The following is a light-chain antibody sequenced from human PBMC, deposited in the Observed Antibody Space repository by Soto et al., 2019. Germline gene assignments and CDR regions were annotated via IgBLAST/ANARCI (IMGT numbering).Light chain of an antibody. CDR2: EVS. V-gene: IGLV2-14*01. CDR3: SSYTSSNTLV. J-gene: IGLJ2*01. Sequence: QSVLTQPASVSGSPGQSITISCTGTSSDVGAYNYVSWYQQHPGKAPKLMIFEVSDRPSGVSNRCSGSKSGNTASLTISGLQAEDEADYYCSSYTSSNTLVFGGGTKVTVL. CDR1: SSDVGAYNY.